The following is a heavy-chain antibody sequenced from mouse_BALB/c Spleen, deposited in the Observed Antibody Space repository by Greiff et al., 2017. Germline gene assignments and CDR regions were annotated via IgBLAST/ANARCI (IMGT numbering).Heavy chain of an antibody. Sequence: EVHLVESGGGLVKPGGSLKLSCAASGFTFSSYAMSWVRQSPEKRLEWVAEISSGGSYTYYPDTVTGRFTISRDNAKNTLYLEMSSLRSEDTAMYYCARDYYGSSSFAYWGQGTLVTVSA. J-gene: IGHJ3*01. CDR3: ARDYYGSSSFAY. V-gene: IGHV5-9-4*01. CDR1: GFTFSSYA. D-gene: IGHD1-1*01. CDR2: ISSGGSYT.